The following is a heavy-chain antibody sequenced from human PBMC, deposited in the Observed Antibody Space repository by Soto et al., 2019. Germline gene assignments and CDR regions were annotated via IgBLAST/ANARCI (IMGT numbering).Heavy chain of an antibody. Sequence: SVKVSCKASGFTFTSSAVQWVRQARGQRLEWIGWIVVGSGNTNYAQKFQERVTITRDMSTSTAYMELSSLRSEDTAVYYCAAIATYYYDSSGYVLEYWGQGTLVTVSS. CDR2: IVVGSGNT. D-gene: IGHD3-22*01. J-gene: IGHJ4*02. V-gene: IGHV1-58*01. CDR3: AAIATYYYDSSGYVLEY. CDR1: GFTFTSSA.